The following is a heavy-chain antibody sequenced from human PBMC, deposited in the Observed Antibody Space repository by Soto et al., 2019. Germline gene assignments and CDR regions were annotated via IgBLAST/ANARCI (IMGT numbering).Heavy chain of an antibody. Sequence: ASVKVSCKASGFTFTSSAFQWVRQARGQRLEWIGWIAVGSGYTNYAQRFQDRVTLTRDMSTATTYMELSRLTSEDTAIYYCAADAKAWQQMVPSDYWGQGTLVTVSS. V-gene: IGHV1-58*01. CDR1: GFTFTSSA. CDR2: IAVGSGYT. CDR3: AADAKAWQQMVPSDY. D-gene: IGHD2-8*01. J-gene: IGHJ4*02.